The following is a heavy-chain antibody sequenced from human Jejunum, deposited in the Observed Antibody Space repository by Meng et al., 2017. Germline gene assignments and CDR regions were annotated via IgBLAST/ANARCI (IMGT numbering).Heavy chain of an antibody. CDR1: GFSFSGYW. CDR2: LSPDGSGT. J-gene: IGHJ4*02. Sequence: DVTVVVSGGGLVLPGGSLRLSFAASGFSFSGYWMHWVRPVPGKWLVCVSRLSPDGSGTTYADSVQGRFTISGDNSKNTLYLPMNSLRVEDTALYFCARFRGSNWGVDNWGQGTLVTVSS. CDR3: ARFRGSNWGVDN. V-gene: IGHV3-74*01. D-gene: IGHD7-27*01.